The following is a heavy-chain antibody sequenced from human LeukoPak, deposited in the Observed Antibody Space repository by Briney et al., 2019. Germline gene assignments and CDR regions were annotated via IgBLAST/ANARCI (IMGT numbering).Heavy chain of an antibody. Sequence: SXXLXCAASXFSXSSXSMNWVRQAPGXGLEXVSYISHTGSTMSYADSVKGRFTISRDNAKNSLSLQMDSLRAEDPALYFCARALLGHYDRRATYYYMDVWGKGTTVTVSS. CDR2: ISHTGSTM. D-gene: IGHD3-16*01. CDR3: ARALLGHYDRRATYYYMDV. V-gene: IGHV3-48*04. CDR1: XFSXSSXS. J-gene: IGHJ6*03.